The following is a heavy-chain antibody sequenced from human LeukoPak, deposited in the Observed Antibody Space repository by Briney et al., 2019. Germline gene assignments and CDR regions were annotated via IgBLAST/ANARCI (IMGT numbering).Heavy chain of an antibody. CDR2: ISYEGRDK. D-gene: IGHD3-16*01. J-gene: IGHJ3*02. CDR1: GFTLSGFA. Sequence: PGGSLRLSCAASGFTLSGFAMHWVRQAPGKGLEWVAFISYEGRDKSYPDSVKGRFTISRDNSKDTLYLQMSSLRAEDAAVYYCAAERGGPGGAFDIWGQGTMVTVSS. V-gene: IGHV3-30*04. CDR3: AAERGGPGGAFDI.